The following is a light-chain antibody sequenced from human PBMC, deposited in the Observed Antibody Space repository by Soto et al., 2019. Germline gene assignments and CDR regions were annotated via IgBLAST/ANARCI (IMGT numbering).Light chain of an antibody. J-gene: IGLJ2*01. V-gene: IGLV2-8*01. CDR3: SSYAAGDNLV. CDR2: EVR. CDR1: SSDVGGYDY. Sequence: QSALTQPPSASGFPGQSVTISCTGASSDVGGYDYVSWYQQHPAKAPKVIIYEVRVRPSGVPDRFSGSKSGNTASLTVSGLQAEDEADYYCSSYAAGDNLVFGGGTKVTVL.